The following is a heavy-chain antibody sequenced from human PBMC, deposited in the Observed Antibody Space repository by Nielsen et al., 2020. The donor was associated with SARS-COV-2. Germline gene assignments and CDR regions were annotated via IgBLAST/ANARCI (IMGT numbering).Heavy chain of an antibody. V-gene: IGHV1-18*01. CDR3: ARDGGNFNDVAMDV. CDR2: ISGYSGDA. Sequence: ASVKVSCKASGYSFRRSGISWVRQAPGQGLEWMGWISGYSGDAEYAPKFQGRLTLTTDTSTTTANMLLRRLQSDDTGVYYCARDGGNFNDVAMDVWGQGTTVTVSS. CDR1: GYSFRRSG. J-gene: IGHJ6*02. D-gene: IGHD1-1*01.